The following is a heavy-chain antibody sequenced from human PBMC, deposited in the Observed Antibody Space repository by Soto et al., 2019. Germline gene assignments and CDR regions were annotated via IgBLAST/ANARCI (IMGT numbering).Heavy chain of an antibody. CDR2: ISGSGGST. CDR1: GFTFSSYA. V-gene: IGHV3-23*01. J-gene: IGHJ4*02. CDR3: AKVLSDLEWLSSYYFDY. D-gene: IGHD3-3*01. Sequence: PGGSLRLSCAASGFTFSSYAMSWVRQAPGKGLEWVSAISGSGGSTYYADSVKGRFTISRDNSKNTLYLQMNSLRAEDTAVYYCAKVLSDLEWLSSYYFDYWGQGTLVTVSS.